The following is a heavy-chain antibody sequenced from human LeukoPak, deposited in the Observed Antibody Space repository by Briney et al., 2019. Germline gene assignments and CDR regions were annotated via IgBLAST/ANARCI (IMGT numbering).Heavy chain of an antibody. J-gene: IGHJ4*02. CDR1: GGSISSYY. CDR3: ARDQYSGSYWAY. D-gene: IGHD1-26*01. V-gene: IGHV4-59*01. CDR2: IYYSGST. Sequence: SETLSLTCTVSGGSISSYYWSWIRQPPGKGLEWIGYIYYSGSTNYNPSLKSRVTISVDTYKNQFSLKLSSVTAADTAVYYCARDQYSGSYWAYWGQGTLVTVSS.